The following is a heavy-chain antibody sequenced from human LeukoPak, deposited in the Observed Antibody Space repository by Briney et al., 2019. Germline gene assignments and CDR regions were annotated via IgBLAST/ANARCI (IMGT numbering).Heavy chain of an antibody. Sequence: ASVKVSCKASGYTFTSYDINWVRQAPGQGLEWMGWMNPNSGNTGYAQKFQGRVTMTRNTSISTAYMELSSLRSEDTAVYYCARGRYDFWSGYYTNYYYYYMDVWGKGTTVTVSS. CDR1: GYTFTSYD. CDR2: MNPNSGNT. D-gene: IGHD3-3*01. V-gene: IGHV1-8*01. CDR3: ARGRYDFWSGYYTNYYYYYMDV. J-gene: IGHJ6*03.